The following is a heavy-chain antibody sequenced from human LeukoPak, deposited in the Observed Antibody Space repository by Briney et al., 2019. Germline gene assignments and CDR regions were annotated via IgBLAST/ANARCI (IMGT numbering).Heavy chain of an antibody. CDR1: GFSFSSYG. J-gene: IGHJ4*02. D-gene: IGHD4-17*01. V-gene: IGHV3-23*01. Sequence: PGGSLRLSCAASGFSFSSYGMSWVRQAPGKGLEWVSALTSSGGSTYYADSVKGRFTISRDNSRHTMYLQINSLRADDTAVYFCAKDDLYGKFDYWGQGTLVTVSS. CDR3: AKDDLYGKFDY. CDR2: LTSSGGST.